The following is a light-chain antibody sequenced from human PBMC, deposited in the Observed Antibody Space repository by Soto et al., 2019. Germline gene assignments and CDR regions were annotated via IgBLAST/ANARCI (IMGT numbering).Light chain of an antibody. CDR2: DSS. V-gene: IGKV3-11*01. CDR3: KQRSNWG. CDR1: QSVSSY. J-gene: IGKJ4*01. Sequence: EIVLTQSPATLSLSPGERATLSCRASQSVSSYLAWYQQKPVQAPRHLIYDSSKRPTGIPARFSGSGSGTDFTLTLHSLESENFAVYHCKQRSNWGFGGGTKVDIK.